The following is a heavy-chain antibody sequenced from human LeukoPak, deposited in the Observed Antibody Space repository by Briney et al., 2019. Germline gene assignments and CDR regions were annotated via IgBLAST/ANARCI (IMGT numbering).Heavy chain of an antibody. CDR1: GGTFSSYA. J-gene: IGHJ3*02. V-gene: IGHV1-69*13. CDR2: IIPIFGTA. Sequence: GASVKVSCKASGGTFSSYAISWVRQAPGQGLEWMGGIIPIFGTANYAQKYQGRVTITADESTSTAYMELSSLRSEDTAVYYCAILGLPSLLSQRPHINDIWGQGTMVTVSS. D-gene: IGHD2-2*01. CDR3: AILGLPSLLSQRPHINDI.